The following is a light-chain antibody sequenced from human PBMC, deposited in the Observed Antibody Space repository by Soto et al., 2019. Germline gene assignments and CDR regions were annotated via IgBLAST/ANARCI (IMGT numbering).Light chain of an antibody. CDR2: EVS. V-gene: IGLV2-8*01. CDR3: KSYAGSNTYV. Sequence: QSVLTQPPSASGSPGQSVTISCTGTSSDVGGYNYVSWYQQHPGKAPKLIISEVSKRPSGVPDRFSGSKSGNTASLTVSGLQAEDEADYFCKSYAGSNTYVFGSRTKV. CDR1: SSDVGGYNY. J-gene: IGLJ1*01.